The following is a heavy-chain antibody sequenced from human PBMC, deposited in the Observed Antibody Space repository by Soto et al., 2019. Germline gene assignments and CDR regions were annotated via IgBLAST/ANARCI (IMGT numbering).Heavy chain of an antibody. Sequence: ASVKVSCKASGYTFTSYGISWVRQAPGQGLEWMGWISAYNGNTSYAQKLQGRVTMTTDTSTSTAYMELRSLRSDDTAVYYCARLADSTLRRYYYDTKLRYFDYWGQGTLVTVSS. D-gene: IGHD3-22*01. CDR3: ARLADSTLRRYYYDTKLRYFDY. V-gene: IGHV1-18*01. CDR2: ISAYNGNT. CDR1: GYTFTSYG. J-gene: IGHJ4*02.